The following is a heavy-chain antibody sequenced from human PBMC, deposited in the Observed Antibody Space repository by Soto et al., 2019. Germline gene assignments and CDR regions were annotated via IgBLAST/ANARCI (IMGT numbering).Heavy chain of an antibody. CDR3: TREWGPPYYYDSSGFNPDA. V-gene: IGHV4-38-2*02. Sequence: SETLSLTCVVSGYGISTSSYWGWVRQARGKGLEWIGAINHRGNSYYNSSLKSRVTMSVDTSRNQFSLSLTSVTAADTAIYYCTREWGPPYYYDSSGFNPDAWGQGTLVTVCS. D-gene: IGHD3-22*01. CDR1: GYGISTSSY. J-gene: IGHJ5*02. CDR2: INHRGNS.